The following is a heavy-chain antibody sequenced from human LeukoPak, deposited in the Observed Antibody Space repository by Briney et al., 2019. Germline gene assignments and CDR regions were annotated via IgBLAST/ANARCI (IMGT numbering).Heavy chain of an antibody. Sequence: SQTLSLNCTVSGSSLSSGGYYWSWIRQPPGKGLEWIGYIYQTGTTYYNPSLKSRVTISLDKSKKQFFLILTSVTAADTGIYYCARGFSSSPGYFLHWGQGTLVTVSS. J-gene: IGHJ1*01. V-gene: IGHV4-30-2*01. CDR2: IYQTGTT. D-gene: IGHD6-6*01. CDR1: GSSLSSGGYY. CDR3: ARGFSSSPGYFLH.